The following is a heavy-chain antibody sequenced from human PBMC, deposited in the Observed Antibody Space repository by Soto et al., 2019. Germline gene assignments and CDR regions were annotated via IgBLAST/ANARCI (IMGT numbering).Heavy chain of an antibody. D-gene: IGHD2-2*01. CDR1: GGTFSSYA. J-gene: IGHJ6*02. V-gene: IGHV1-69*12. CDR2: IIPIFGKA. Sequence: QVQLVQSGAEVKKPGSSVKVSCKASGGTFSSYAISWVRQAPGQGLEWMGGIIPIFGKANYAQKFQDRVTITADESTSTAYMELSSLRSEDTAVYYCASLNPLVPAAQNGMDVWGQGTTVTVSS. CDR3: ASLNPLVPAAQNGMDV.